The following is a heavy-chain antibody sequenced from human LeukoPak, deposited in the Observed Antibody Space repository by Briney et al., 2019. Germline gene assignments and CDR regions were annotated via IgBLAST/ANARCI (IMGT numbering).Heavy chain of an antibody. D-gene: IGHD4-17*01. CDR1: GFTFEDYA. CDR2: IRSKAYGGTT. Sequence: QPGRSLRLSCTASGFTFEDYAMSWFRQAPGKGLEWVGSIRSKAYGGTTEYAASVKGRFTISRDDSKSIAYLQINSLKTEDTAVYYCTREPYDYGDYSHYYYYYMDVWGKGTTVNASS. V-gene: IGHV3-49*03. CDR3: TREPYDYGDYSHYYYYYMDV. J-gene: IGHJ6*03.